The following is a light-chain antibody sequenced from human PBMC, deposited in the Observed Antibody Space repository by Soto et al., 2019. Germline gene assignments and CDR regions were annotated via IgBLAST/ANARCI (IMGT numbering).Light chain of an antibody. CDR3: QQRSNWPPYT. J-gene: IGKJ2*01. V-gene: IGKV3-11*01. Sequence: EIVLTQSPATLSLSPGERATLSCRASQSVSSYLAWYQQKTGQAPRLLIYDASNRATGIPARFSGSGSGTDFTLNISSLEPEDFAVYYCQQRSNWPPYTVGQGTKLEIK. CDR1: QSVSSY. CDR2: DAS.